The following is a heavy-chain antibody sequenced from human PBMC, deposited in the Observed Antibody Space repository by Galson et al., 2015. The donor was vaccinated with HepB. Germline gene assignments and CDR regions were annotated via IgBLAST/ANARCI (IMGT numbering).Heavy chain of an antibody. CDR1: GFTFSSYG. J-gene: IGHJ6*03. D-gene: IGHD3-10*01. V-gene: IGHV3-33*01. CDR2: IWYDGSNK. CDR3: ARRRFRDYMDV. Sequence: SLRLSCAASGFTFSSYGMHWVRQAPGKGLEWVAVIWYDGSNKYYADSVKGRFTISRDNSKNTLYLQMNSLRAEDTAVYYCARRRFRDYMDVWGKGTTVTVSS.